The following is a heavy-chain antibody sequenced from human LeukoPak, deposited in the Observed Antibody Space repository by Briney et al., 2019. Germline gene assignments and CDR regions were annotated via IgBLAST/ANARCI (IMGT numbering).Heavy chain of an antibody. V-gene: IGHV3-74*01. CDR2: INSDGSST. CDR3: ARGPVTKCYFDY. J-gene: IGHJ4*02. CDR1: GFTFSSYW. D-gene: IGHD4-11*01. Sequence: VGSLRLSCAASGFTFSSYWMHWVRQAPGKGLVWVSRINSDGSSTSYADSVKGRFTISRDNAKNTLYLQMNSLRAEDTAVYYCARGPVTKCYFDYWGQGTLVTVSS.